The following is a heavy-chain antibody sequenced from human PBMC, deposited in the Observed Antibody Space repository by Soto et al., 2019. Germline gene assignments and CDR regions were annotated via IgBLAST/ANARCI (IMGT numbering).Heavy chain of an antibody. Sequence: SVKVSCKASGGTFSSYAISWVRQAPGQGLEWMGGIIPIFGTANYAQRFQGRVTITADESTSTAYMELSSLRSEDTAVYYCARPYHSIDYYYGMGVWGQGTTVTVSS. CDR2: IIPIFGTA. D-gene: IGHD2-15*01. V-gene: IGHV1-69*13. CDR1: GGTFSSYA. CDR3: ARPYHSIDYYYGMGV. J-gene: IGHJ6*02.